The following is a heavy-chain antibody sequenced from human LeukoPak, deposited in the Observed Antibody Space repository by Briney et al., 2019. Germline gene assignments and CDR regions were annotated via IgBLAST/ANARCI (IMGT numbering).Heavy chain of an antibody. D-gene: IGHD4-11*01. Sequence: SETLSLTCTVSGGSISSYYWSWIRQPPGKGLEWIGYIYYSGSTNYNPSLKSRDTISVDTSKNQFSLKLSSVTAADTAVYYCARGNHDYSNYPPYYFDYWGQGTLVTVSS. V-gene: IGHV4-59*01. CDR1: GGSISSYY. J-gene: IGHJ4*02. CDR3: ARGNHDYSNYPPYYFDY. CDR2: IYYSGST.